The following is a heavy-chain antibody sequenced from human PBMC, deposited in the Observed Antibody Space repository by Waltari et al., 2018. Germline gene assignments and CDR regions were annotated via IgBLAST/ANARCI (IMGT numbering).Heavy chain of an antibody. Sequence: QVQLVQSGAEVKKPGASVKVSCKASGYTFTGSYMHWVRQAPGQGLEWMGWSNPHRGGTNYAQKFQGRVTMTRDTSISTAYMGLSRLRSDDTAVYYCAREKALVGANGFDSWGQGTMVTVSS. D-gene: IGHD1-26*01. CDR3: AREKALVGANGFDS. V-gene: IGHV1-2*02. J-gene: IGHJ3*02. CDR2: SNPHRGGT. CDR1: GYTFTGSY.